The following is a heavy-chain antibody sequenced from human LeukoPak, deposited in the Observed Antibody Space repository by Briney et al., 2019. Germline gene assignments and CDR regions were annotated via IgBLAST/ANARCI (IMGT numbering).Heavy chain of an antibody. J-gene: IGHJ4*02. CDR3: ARTTPRYIAAAGRYFDY. CDR1: GGSISSSSYY. V-gene: IGHV4-39*07. D-gene: IGHD6-13*01. Sequence: SETLSLTCTVSGGSISSSSYYWGWFRQPPGKGLEWIGSIYYSGSTYYNPSLKSRVTISVDTSKNQFSLKLSSVTAADTAVYYCARTTPRYIAAAGRYFDYWGQGTLVTVSS. CDR2: IYYSGST.